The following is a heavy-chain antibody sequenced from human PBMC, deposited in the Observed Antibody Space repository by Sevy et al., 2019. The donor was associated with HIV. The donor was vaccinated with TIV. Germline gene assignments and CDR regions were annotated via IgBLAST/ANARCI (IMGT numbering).Heavy chain of an antibody. CDR2: IYYSGST. J-gene: IGHJ3*02. CDR3: ARSRNGWLQLTRPSAFDI. V-gene: IGHV4-59*01. D-gene: IGHD5-12*01. CDR1: GGSISSYY. Sequence: SETLSLTCTVSGGSISSYYWSWIRQPPGKGLEWIGYIYYSGSTNYNPSLKSRVTISVDTSKNQFSLKLSSVTAADTAVYYCARSRNGWLQLTRPSAFDIWGQRTMVTVSS.